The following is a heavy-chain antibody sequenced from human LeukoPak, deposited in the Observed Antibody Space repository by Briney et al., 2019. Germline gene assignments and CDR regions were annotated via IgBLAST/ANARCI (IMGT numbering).Heavy chain of an antibody. D-gene: IGHD2-2*01. V-gene: IGHV6-1*01. CDR1: GDSVSSNSVT. J-gene: IGHJ5*02. CDR3: ARRLTQYDCFDP. CDR2: TYYRSTWYN. Sequence: SQTLSLTCAISGDSVSSNSVTWNWLRQSPSRGLEWLGRTYYRSTWYNDYAVSARGLITVNPDTSKNQFSLHLNSVTPEDTAVYYCARRLTQYDCFDPWGQGILVTVSS.